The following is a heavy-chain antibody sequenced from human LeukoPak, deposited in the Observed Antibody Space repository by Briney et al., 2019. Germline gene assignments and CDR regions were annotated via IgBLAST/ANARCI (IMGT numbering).Heavy chain of an antibody. CDR3: ARDDYYGSDTIDY. J-gene: IGHJ4*02. D-gene: IGHD3-10*01. V-gene: IGHV3-30*04. CDR1: GFTFSSYA. Sequence: GGSLRLSCAASGFTFSSYAMHWVRPAPGKGLEWVAVISYDGSNKYYADSVKGRFTISRDNSKYTLYLQMNSLRAEDTAVYYCARDDYYGSDTIDYWGQGTLVTVSS. CDR2: ISYDGSNK.